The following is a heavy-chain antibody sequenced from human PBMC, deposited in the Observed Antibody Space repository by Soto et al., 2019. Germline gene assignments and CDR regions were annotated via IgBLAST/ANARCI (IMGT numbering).Heavy chain of an antibody. D-gene: IGHD3-16*01. CDR2: IGEGGFST. V-gene: IGHV3-23*01. CDR1: GFTFSTYA. J-gene: IGHJ6*02. Sequence: GGSLRLSCAASGFTFSTYAISWVRQAPGKGLEWVSVIGEGGFSTQYAASVKGRFTISRDNSKNMLYLQMNSLRSDDTAVYYCARDSITRVSSDVPGMDVWGQGTTVTVSS. CDR3: ARDSITRVSSDVPGMDV.